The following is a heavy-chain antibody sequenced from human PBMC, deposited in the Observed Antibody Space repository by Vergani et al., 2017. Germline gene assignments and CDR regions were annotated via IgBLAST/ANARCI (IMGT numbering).Heavy chain of an antibody. Sequence: EVQLVESGGGLVQPGGSLRLSCAASGFTFSSYSMNWVRQAPGKGLEWVSYISSSSSYIYYADSVKGRFTISRDNAKNSLYLQMNSLRAEDTAVYYCARDLSSYDFWSGYPKNYFDYWGQGTLVTVSS. D-gene: IGHD3-3*01. J-gene: IGHJ4*02. V-gene: IGHV3-21*05. CDR1: GFTFSSYS. CDR2: ISSSSSYI. CDR3: ARDLSSYDFWSGYPKNYFDY.